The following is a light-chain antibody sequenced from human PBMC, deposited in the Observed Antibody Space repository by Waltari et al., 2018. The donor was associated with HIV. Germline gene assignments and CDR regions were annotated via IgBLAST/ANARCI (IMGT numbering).Light chain of an antibody. CDR3: QQRSNWLFT. CDR1: QSVSSY. V-gene: IGKV3-11*01. Sequence: EIVLTQPPATLSLSPGDRATLFCRASQSVSSYLAWYQQKPGQAPRLLIYDASNRATGIPARFSGSGSGTDFTLTISSLEPEDFAVYYCQQRSNWLFTFGPGTKVDIK. CDR2: DAS. J-gene: IGKJ3*01.